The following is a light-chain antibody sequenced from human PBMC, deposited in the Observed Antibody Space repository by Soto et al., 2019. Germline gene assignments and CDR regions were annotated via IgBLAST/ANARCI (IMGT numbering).Light chain of an antibody. J-gene: IGKJ1*01. CDR1: QSISSS. CDR2: AAS. Sequence: DIQMTQSPSSLSASVGDRVTITCRASQSISSSLNWYQQKAGKAPELLIYAASSLESGVPSRFSGSGSGTDFTLTISSLQPEDFAIYYCQQSYSFPTFGQGTKVGI. CDR3: QQSYSFPT. V-gene: IGKV1-39*01.